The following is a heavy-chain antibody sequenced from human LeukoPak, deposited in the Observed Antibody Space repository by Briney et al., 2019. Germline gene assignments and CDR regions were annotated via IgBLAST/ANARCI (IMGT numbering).Heavy chain of an antibody. J-gene: IGHJ5*02. V-gene: IGHV4-34*01. CDR2: INHSGST. CDR3: AREVATMVRGFDP. Sequence: SETLSLTCAVYGGSFSGYYWSWIRQPPGKGLEWIGEINHSGSTNYNPSLKSRVTISVDTSKNQFSLKLSSVTAADTAVYYCAREVATMVRGFDPWGQGTLVTVSS. CDR1: GGSFSGYY. D-gene: IGHD3-10*01.